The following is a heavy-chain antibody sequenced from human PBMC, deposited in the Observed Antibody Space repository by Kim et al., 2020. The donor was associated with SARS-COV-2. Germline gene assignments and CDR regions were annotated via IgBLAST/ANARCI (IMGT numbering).Heavy chain of an antibody. V-gene: IGHV3-30*02. Sequence: SAESEKGRFTISCDNSKNALYLQMNSLRAEDTAVYYCAVWSVVVVAASDYWGKGTLVTVSS. D-gene: IGHD2-15*01. CDR3: AVWSVVVVAASDY. J-gene: IGHJ4*02.